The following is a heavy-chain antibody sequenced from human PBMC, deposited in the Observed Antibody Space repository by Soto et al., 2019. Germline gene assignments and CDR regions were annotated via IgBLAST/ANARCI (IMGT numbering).Heavy chain of an antibody. Sequence: QVQLVESGGGVVQPGRSLRLSCAASGFTFRSYGMHWVRQAPGKGLEWVAVISYDGTEKYYADSVKGRFTISRDNSKNTLYLQMSSLRAEDTAVYYCAKDSHMTTVTDDAFDIRGQGTMVTVSS. CDR2: ISYDGTEK. J-gene: IGHJ3*02. CDR1: GFTFRSYG. D-gene: IGHD4-17*01. CDR3: AKDSHMTTVTDDAFDI. V-gene: IGHV3-30*18.